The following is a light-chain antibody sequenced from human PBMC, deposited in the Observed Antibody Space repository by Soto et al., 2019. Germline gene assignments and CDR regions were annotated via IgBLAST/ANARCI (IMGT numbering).Light chain of an antibody. CDR2: ESS. CDR3: QQYNIYSWT. Sequence: DIQMTQSPPTLSASVGDKVTITCRASQSISSWLAWYQQKPGNAPKLLIYESSRLDSGVPSRFSGSGSGTEFTLTISSLQPDDFATYYCQQYNIYSWTFGQGTKVDIK. CDR1: QSISSW. V-gene: IGKV1-5*03. J-gene: IGKJ1*01.